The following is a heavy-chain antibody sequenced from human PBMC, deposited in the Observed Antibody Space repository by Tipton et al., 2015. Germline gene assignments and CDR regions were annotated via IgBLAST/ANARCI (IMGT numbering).Heavy chain of an antibody. CDR1: GGSFSGYY. V-gene: IGHV4-34*01. Sequence: TLSVTCAVYGGSFSGYYWSWIRQTPGKGLEWIGEINHGGSSNYKTSLNSRVSVSVDTSKNQFSLRVSSVTAADTAVYYCARGAGNSSTWDFDYWGQGSLVTVSS. CDR3: ARGAGNSSTWDFDY. CDR2: INHGGSS. J-gene: IGHJ4*02. D-gene: IGHD6-13*01.